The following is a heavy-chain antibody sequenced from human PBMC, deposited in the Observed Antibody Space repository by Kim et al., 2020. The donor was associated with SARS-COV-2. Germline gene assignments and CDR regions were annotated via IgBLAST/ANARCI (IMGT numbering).Heavy chain of an antibody. CDR1: GYTFSSYY. CDR2: FDPSGGRS. J-gene: IGHJ6*02. D-gene: IGHD6-19*01. V-gene: IGHV1-46*01. CDR3: ARVRITVGLRNGMDV. Sequence: ASVKVSCKASGYTFSSYYIHWVRQAPGQGLEWLGRFDPSGGRSMYTQGFQGRVTLTSDTSTSTVYMELSSLRSEDTAGYYCARVRITVGLRNGMDVWGQGTTVTVSS.